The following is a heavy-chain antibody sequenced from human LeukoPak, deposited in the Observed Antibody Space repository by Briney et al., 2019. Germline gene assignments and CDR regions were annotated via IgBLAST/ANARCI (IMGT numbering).Heavy chain of an antibody. Sequence: PSETLSLTCTVSGGSVSSGSYYWSWIRQPPGKGLEWIGYIYYSGSTNYNPSLKSRVTISVDTSKNQFSLKLSSVTAADTAVYYCARGVGFGELLLWPDYWYFDLWGRGTLVTVSS. D-gene: IGHD3-10*01. V-gene: IGHV4-61*01. CDR2: IYYSGST. CDR1: GGSVSSGSYY. J-gene: IGHJ2*01. CDR3: ARGVGFGELLLWPDYWYFDL.